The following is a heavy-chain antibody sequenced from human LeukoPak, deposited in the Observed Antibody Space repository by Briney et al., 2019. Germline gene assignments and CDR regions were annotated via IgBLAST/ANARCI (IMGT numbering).Heavy chain of an antibody. CDR3: ATSSIAARDAFDI. J-gene: IGHJ3*02. CDR1: VGSFSSYY. V-gene: IGHV4-34*01. CDR2: INHSGST. D-gene: IGHD6-6*01. Sequence: SETLSLTCAVYVGSFSSYYWTWIRQPPGKGLEWIGEINHSGSTNYNPSLKSRVTISVDTSKNQFSLKLNSVTAADTAVYYCATSSIAARDAFDIWGQGTMVTVSS.